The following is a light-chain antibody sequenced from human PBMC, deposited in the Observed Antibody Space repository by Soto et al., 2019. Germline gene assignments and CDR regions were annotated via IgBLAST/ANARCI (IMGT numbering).Light chain of an antibody. V-gene: IGLV2-14*01. J-gene: IGLJ1*01. Sequence: SVLTQRASVSGSPGQSITISCTGTSSDIGGYYYVSWYQHHPGKAPKLLIYQVTNRPSRVSNRFSGSKSGNTASLTISGLQADDEADYHCTSYSSSDIFYVFGTGTKVTVL. CDR3: TSYSSSDIFYV. CDR2: QVT. CDR1: SSDIGGYYY.